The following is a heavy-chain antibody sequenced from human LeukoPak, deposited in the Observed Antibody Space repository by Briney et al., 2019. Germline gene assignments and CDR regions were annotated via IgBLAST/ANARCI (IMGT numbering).Heavy chain of an antibody. Sequence: SETLSLTCAVSGGSISSGGYSWSWIRQPPGKGLEWIGYIYHSGSTYYNPSLKSRVTISVDRSKKQFSLKLSSVTAADTAIYYCAALVVAGCFQYWGQGTLVTVSS. V-gene: IGHV4-30-2*02. CDR1: GGSISSGGYS. D-gene: IGHD6-19*01. CDR2: IYHSGST. CDR3: AALVVAGCFQY. J-gene: IGHJ4*02.